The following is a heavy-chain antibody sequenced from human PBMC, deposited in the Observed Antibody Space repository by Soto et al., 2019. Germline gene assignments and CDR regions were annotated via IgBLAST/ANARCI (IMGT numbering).Heavy chain of an antibody. CDR2: IYYSGST. D-gene: IGHD6-6*01. CDR3: ARRPPQYSSSSMEEYSYGSYYYYYGMDV. V-gene: IGHV4-39*01. J-gene: IGHJ6*02. CDR1: GGSISSSSYY. Sequence: SETLSLTCTVSGGSISSSSYYWGWIRQPPGKGLEWIGSIYYSGSTYYNPSLKSRVTISVDTSKNQFSLKLSSVTAADTAVYYCARRPPQYSSSSMEEYSYGSYYYYYGMDVWGQGTTVTVSS.